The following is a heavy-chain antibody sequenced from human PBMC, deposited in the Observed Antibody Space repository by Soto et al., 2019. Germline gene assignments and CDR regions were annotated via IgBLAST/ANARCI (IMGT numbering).Heavy chain of an antibody. CDR3: ARGHSGTYYRAFDY. V-gene: IGHV3-74*01. Sequence: GGSLRLSCAASGFTFGSYWLHWVRQAPGKGLVGVSRISSDESSTTYADSVKGRFTISRDNAKNTLYLQMNSLRAEDTAVYYCARGHSGTYYRAFDYWGQGTLVTVSS. CDR2: ISSDESST. J-gene: IGHJ4*02. D-gene: IGHD1-26*01. CDR1: GFTFGSYW.